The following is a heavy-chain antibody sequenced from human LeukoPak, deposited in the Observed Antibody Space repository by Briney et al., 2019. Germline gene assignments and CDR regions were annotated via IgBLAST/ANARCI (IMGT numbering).Heavy chain of an antibody. V-gene: IGHV1-2*02. CDR3: ARDREQWLANNWFDP. CDR2: INPNSGGT. J-gene: IGHJ5*02. CDR1: VYTFTGYY. D-gene: IGHD6-19*01. Sequence: ASVKVSCKASVYTFTGYYMHWVRQAPGQGLEWMGWINPNSGGTNYAQKFQGRVTMTRDTSISTAYMELSRLRSDDTAVYYCARDREQWLANNWFDPWGQGTLVTVSS.